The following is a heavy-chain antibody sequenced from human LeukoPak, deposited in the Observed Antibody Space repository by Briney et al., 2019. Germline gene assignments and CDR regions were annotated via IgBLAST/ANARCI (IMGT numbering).Heavy chain of an antibody. Sequence: GESLKISCKGSGYSFTSYWIGWARQMPGKGLEWMGIIYPGDSDTRYSPSFQGQVTISADKSISTAYLQWSSLMASDTAMYYCARPNPQWLPLACDIWGQGTMVTVSS. CDR1: GYSFTSYW. D-gene: IGHD6-19*01. J-gene: IGHJ3*02. CDR3: ARPNPQWLPLACDI. CDR2: IYPGDSDT. V-gene: IGHV5-51*01.